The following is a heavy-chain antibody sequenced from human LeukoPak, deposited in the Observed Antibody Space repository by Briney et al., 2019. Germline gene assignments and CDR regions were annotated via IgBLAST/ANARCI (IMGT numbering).Heavy chain of an antibody. J-gene: IGHJ3*02. V-gene: IGHV4-34*01. CDR1: GGSFSGYY. Sequence: PSETLSLTCAVYGGSFSGYYWSWIRQPPGKGLEWIGEINHSGSTNYNPSLKSRVTISVDTSKNQFSLKLSSVTAADTAVYYCARRQILTGYSSTYDAFDIWGQGTMVTVSS. D-gene: IGHD3-9*01. CDR3: ARRQILTGYSSTYDAFDI. CDR2: INHSGST.